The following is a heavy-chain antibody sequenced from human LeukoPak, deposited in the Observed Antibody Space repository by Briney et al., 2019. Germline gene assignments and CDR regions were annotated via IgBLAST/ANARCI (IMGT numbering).Heavy chain of an antibody. V-gene: IGHV3-21*01. J-gene: IGHJ5*02. D-gene: IGHD1-20*01. CDR2: ISSSRSYI. Sequence: GGSLRLSCAASGFTFSSYSMNWVRQAPGKGLEWVSSISSSRSYIYYADSVKGRFTISRDNAKNSLYLQMNSLRAEDTAVYYCVRGEYNWNDLHLWGQGTLVTVSS. CDR3: VRGEYNWNDLHL. CDR1: GFTFSSYS.